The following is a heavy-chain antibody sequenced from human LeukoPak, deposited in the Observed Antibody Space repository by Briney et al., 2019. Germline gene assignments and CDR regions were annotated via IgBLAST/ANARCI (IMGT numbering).Heavy chain of an antibody. CDR1: GFTFSSYW. CDR2: IKEVGSEK. CDR3: ARAHSSAFDY. J-gene: IGHJ4*02. D-gene: IGHD3-22*01. Sequence: GGSLRLSCAASGFTFSSYWMSWVRQAPGKGLEWVANIKEVGSEKYNVDSVKGRFTISKDKAKNSMYLQMNSLRAEDTAVYYCARAHSSAFDYWGQGTLVTVSS. V-gene: IGHV3-7*04.